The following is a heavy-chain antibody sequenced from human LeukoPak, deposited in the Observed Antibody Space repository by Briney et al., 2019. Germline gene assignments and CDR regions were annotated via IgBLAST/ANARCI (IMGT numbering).Heavy chain of an antibody. Sequence: SETLSLTCTVSGGSISHYYWSWIWQPPGEGLEWIGYIYYDGSTSYNPSLKSRVTISVDRSKNQFSLKLSSVTAADTAVYYCARGQTYYYGSGSYGPSYNWFDPWGQGTLVTVSS. CDR3: ARGQTYYYGSGSYGPSYNWFDP. V-gene: IGHV4-59*12. CDR2: IYYDGST. D-gene: IGHD3-10*01. CDR1: GGSISHYY. J-gene: IGHJ5*02.